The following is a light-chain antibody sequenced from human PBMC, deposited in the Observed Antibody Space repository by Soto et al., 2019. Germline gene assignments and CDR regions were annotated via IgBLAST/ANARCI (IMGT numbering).Light chain of an antibody. CDR2: TAS. CDR1: QSIVSW. CDR3: QHYNSYSEA. V-gene: IGKV1-5*03. J-gene: IGKJ1*01. Sequence: DIQMTQSPSTLSGSVGDIVIITFRASQSIVSWLAWYQQQPGKVPKLLIYTASTLQSGVPSRFSGSGSGTEFTLTISGLQPDDFATYYCQHYNSYSEAFGQGTKVDIK.